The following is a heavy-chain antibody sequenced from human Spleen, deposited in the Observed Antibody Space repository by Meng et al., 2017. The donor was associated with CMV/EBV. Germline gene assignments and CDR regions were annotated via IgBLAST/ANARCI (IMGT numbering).Heavy chain of an antibody. CDR2: IYYTGST. J-gene: IGHJ4*02. D-gene: IGHD6-13*01. Sequence: GSLRLSCTVSGGSVSSGSYYWSWIRQPPGKGLDWIGYIYYTGSTNYNPSLKSRVTISKDTSKNQFSLKLSSVTAADTAVYYCARDTAAAGNYFDYWGQGTLVTVSS. V-gene: IGHV4-61*01. CDR1: GGSVSSGSYY. CDR3: ARDTAAAGNYFDY.